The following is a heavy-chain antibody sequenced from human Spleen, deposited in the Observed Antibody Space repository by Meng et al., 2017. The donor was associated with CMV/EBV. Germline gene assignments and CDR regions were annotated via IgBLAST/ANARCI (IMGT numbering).Heavy chain of an antibody. CDR2: IYFSGTT. Sequence: SETLSLTCTVSGGSISTGRYFWSWVRQHPGKGLEWIGYIYFSGTTYYNPSLKSRVTISVDTSKNQFSLKLSSVTAADTAVYYCARDAGHDFWTHAFDIWGQGTMVTVSS. CDR1: GGSISTGRYF. J-gene: IGHJ3*02. CDR3: ARDAGHDFWTHAFDI. D-gene: IGHD3-3*01. V-gene: IGHV4-31*03.